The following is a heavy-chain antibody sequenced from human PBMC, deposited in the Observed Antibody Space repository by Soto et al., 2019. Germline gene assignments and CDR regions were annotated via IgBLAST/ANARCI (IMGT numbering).Heavy chain of an antibody. CDR3: ARDGHRGPSDAFDV. V-gene: IGHV3-48*03. Sequence: GGSLRLSCKASGFSSSNYEMNWIRQAPGKGLEWVAHISTTGTSPYYADSVRGRFTVSRDTANNSIYLQMSSLRAEDTALYYCARDGHRGPSDAFDVWGQGTMVTVSS. CDR1: GFSSSNYE. CDR2: ISTTGTSP. D-gene: IGHD3-10*01. J-gene: IGHJ3*01.